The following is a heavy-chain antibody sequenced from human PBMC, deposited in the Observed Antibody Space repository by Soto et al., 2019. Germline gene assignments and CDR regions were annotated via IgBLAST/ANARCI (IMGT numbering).Heavy chain of an antibody. Sequence: SETLSLTCAVSGGSISSGGYSWSWIRQPPGKGLEWIGYIYHSGSTYYNPSLKSRVTISVDRSKNQFSLKLSSVTAADTAVYYCARNRFFDIWGQGTMVTV. CDR3: ARNRFFDI. CDR1: GGSISSGGYS. CDR2: IYHSGST. V-gene: IGHV4-30-2*01. J-gene: IGHJ3*02.